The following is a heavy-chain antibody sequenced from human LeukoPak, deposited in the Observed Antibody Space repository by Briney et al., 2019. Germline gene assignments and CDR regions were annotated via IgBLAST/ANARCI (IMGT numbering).Heavy chain of an antibody. CDR2: IVGGAGGT. CDR1: GVTFSSHG. Sequence: GGSLRLSCAASGVTFSSHGMSWVRQAPGKGLEWVSGIVGGAGGTYYADSVKGRFTISRDNSKNTLYLQMNSLRAEDTAVYYCAHGSMYQLDYWGQGTLVTVSS. D-gene: IGHD2-2*01. V-gene: IGHV3-23*01. J-gene: IGHJ4*02. CDR3: AHGSMYQLDY.